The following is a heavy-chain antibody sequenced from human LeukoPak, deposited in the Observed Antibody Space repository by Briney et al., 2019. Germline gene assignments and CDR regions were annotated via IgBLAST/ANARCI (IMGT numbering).Heavy chain of an antibody. Sequence: GGSLRLSCAASGFSFVSHWTTWVRRAPGKGLEWVADIKKDGSERYYVDSVKGRFTISRDNAKNSVYLQMDSLRAEDTAVYYCTWSGEADWGQGTLVTVSS. CDR1: GFSFVSHW. CDR3: TWSGEAD. J-gene: IGHJ4*02. CDR2: IKKDGSER. V-gene: IGHV3-7*01. D-gene: IGHD3-3*01.